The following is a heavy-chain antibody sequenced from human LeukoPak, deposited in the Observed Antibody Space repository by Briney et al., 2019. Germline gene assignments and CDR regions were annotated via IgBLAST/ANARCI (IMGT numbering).Heavy chain of an antibody. CDR1: GGSISSGGYY. CDR2: IYYSGST. V-gene: IGHV4-31*03. J-gene: IGHJ5*02. Sequence: PSETLSLNCTVSGGSISSGGYYWSWIRQHPGKGLEWIGYIYYSGSTYYNPSLKSRVTISVDTSKNQFSLKLSSVTAADTAVYYCARELYSSGWYDGGYWFDPWGQGTLVTVSS. CDR3: ARELYSSGWYDGGYWFDP. D-gene: IGHD6-19*01.